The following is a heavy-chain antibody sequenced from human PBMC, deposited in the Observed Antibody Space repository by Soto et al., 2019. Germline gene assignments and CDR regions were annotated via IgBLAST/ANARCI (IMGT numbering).Heavy chain of an antibody. CDR2: IYYSGST. D-gene: IGHD1-26*01. V-gene: IGHV4-39*01. J-gene: IGHJ5*02. Sequence: QLQLQESGPGLVKPSETLSLTCTVSGGSISSSSYYWGWIRQPPGKGLEWIGSIYYSGSTYYNPSLKSRVTISVDTSKNQFPLKLSSVTAADTAVYYCAGSGSYYGEEDWFDPWGQGTLVTVSS. CDR3: AGSGSYYGEEDWFDP. CDR1: GGSISSSSYY.